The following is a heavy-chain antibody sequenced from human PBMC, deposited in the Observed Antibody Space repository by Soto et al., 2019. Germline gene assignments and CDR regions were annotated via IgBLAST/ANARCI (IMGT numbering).Heavy chain of an antibody. V-gene: IGHV3-33*01. Sequence: SLLVSSAAAGFTFSNYGRRWVRPATGKGLEWVAVIWYDGSNKYYADSVKGRFTISRDNSKNTLYLQMNSLRAEDTAVYYCAREGLGKGSPINYGDYGGAFDIWGQGTMVTVSS. J-gene: IGHJ3*02. CDR3: AREGLGKGSPINYGDYGGAFDI. CDR2: IWYDGSNK. D-gene: IGHD4-17*01. CDR1: GFTFSNYG.